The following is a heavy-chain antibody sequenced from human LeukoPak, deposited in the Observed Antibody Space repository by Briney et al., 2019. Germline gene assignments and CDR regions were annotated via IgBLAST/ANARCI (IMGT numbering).Heavy chain of an antibody. V-gene: IGHV1-2*02. CDR2: INPNSGGT. D-gene: IGHD3-10*01. CDR1: GYTFTGYY. CDR3: AREAMTTQHDTMVRGVIITSPGVDY. J-gene: IGHJ4*02. Sequence: GASVKVSCKASGYTFTGYYMHWVRQAPGQGLEWMGWINPNSGGTNYAQKFQGRVTMTRDTSISTAYMELSRLRSDDTAVYYCAREAMTTQHDTMVRGVIITSPGVDYWGQGTLVTVSS.